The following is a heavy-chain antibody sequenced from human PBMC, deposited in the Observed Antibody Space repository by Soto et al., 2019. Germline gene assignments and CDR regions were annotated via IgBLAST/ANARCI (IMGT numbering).Heavy chain of an antibody. V-gene: IGHV3-21*01. D-gene: IGHD6-13*01. Sequence: EVQLVESGGGLVKPGGSLRLSCAASGFNFSSYSMNWVRQAPGKGLEWVSSISRSSRNIYYVDSVKGRFTISRDNAKNSLYLQMNSLRAEDTAVYYCARDLKVAAAGTGYYYYGMDVWGQGTTVTVSS. CDR3: ARDLKVAAAGTGYYYYGMDV. CDR1: GFNFSSYS. CDR2: ISRSSRNI. J-gene: IGHJ6*02.